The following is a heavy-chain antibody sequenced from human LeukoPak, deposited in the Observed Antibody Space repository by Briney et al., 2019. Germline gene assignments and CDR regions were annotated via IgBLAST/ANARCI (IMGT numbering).Heavy chain of an antibody. V-gene: IGHV3-7*01. CDR1: GFTFTDYW. CDR2: IRQDGSEK. CDR3: ARDGTAAGLYFDL. J-gene: IGHJ4*01. Sequence: GGSLRLSCEVSGFTFTDYWMKWVRQAPGKGPEWVASIRQDGSEKTYVDSVKGRFTISRDNTKNSLSLQLNGLRAEDTAVYYCARDGTAAGLYFDLWGQGTLVTVSS. D-gene: IGHD6-13*01.